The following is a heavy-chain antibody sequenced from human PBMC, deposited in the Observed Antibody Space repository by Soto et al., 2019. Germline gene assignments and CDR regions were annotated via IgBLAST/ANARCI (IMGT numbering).Heavy chain of an antibody. D-gene: IGHD4-17*01. Sequence: SETLSLTCTVSGGSISSSSYSWGWIRQPPGKGLEWIGSVYYSGSTYYNPSLESRATISVGASTNHFSLNLRSVAAADTAVYYCARCTFPYGDFDYWGQGALVTVSS. V-gene: IGHV4-39*02. CDR3: ARCTFPYGDFDY. CDR2: VYYSGST. CDR1: GGSISSSSYS. J-gene: IGHJ4*02.